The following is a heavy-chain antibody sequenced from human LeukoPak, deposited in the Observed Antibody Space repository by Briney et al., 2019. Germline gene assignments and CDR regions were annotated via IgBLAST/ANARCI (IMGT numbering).Heavy chain of an antibody. V-gene: IGHV3-74*01. J-gene: IGHJ4*02. CDR3: ARDDYNRY. Sequence: PGGSLRLSCAASGFSLRSSWMHWVRQAPGKGLVWVSRISGDGSTTRYADSVKGRFTISRDNAQNTLFLQMDSLRAEDTAVYYCARDDYNRYWGQGTLVTVPS. D-gene: IGHD4-11*01. CDR2: ISGDGSTT. CDR1: GFSLRSSW.